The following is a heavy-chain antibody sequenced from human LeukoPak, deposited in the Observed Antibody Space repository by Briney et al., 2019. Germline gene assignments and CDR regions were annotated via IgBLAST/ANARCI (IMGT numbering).Heavy chain of an antibody. CDR3: AKDPMGSGSYYNRFDY. CDR2: ISGSGGST. CDR1: GFTFSSYA. Sequence: GGSLRLSCAASGFTFSSYAMSWVRQAPGKGLEWVSAISGSGGSTYYADSVKGRFTISRDNSKNTLYLQMNSLRAEDTAVYYCAKDPMGSGSYYNRFDYWGQGTLVTVSS. J-gene: IGHJ4*02. D-gene: IGHD3-10*01. V-gene: IGHV3-23*01.